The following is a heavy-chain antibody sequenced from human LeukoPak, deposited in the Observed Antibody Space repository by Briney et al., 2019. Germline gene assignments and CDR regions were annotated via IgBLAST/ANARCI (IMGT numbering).Heavy chain of an antibody. J-gene: IGHJ4*02. Sequence: GRSLRLSCAASGFTFSTLTMYWVRQAPGKGLEWVAVISHEGSIQYYADSVRGRFTISRDNSKKTVSLQMNSLRGEDTAVYFCVGDRTPGPPDYFDYWGQGTLVTVSS. CDR2: ISHEGSIQ. CDR1: GFTFSTLT. D-gene: IGHD1-14*01. V-gene: IGHV3-30-3*01. CDR3: VGDRTPGPPDYFDY.